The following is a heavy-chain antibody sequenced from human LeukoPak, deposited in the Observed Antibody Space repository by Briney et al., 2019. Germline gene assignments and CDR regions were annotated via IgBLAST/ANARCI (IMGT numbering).Heavy chain of an antibody. J-gene: IGHJ4*02. CDR1: GFTFSYYA. Sequence: GGSLRLSCAASGFTFSYYAMSWVRQVPGKGLEWVSAISGSGGSTYYADSVKGRFTISRDNSKNTLYLQMNSLRAEDTAVYYCAREGDSSSWTGGFFDYWGQGTLVTVSS. CDR3: AREGDSSSWTGGFFDY. V-gene: IGHV3-23*01. D-gene: IGHD6-13*01. CDR2: ISGSGGST.